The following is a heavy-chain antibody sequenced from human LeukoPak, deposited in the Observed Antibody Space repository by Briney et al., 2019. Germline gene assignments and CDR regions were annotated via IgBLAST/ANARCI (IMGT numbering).Heavy chain of an antibody. V-gene: IGHV3-30-3*01. CDR3: AREHLSCGGDCYHFDY. Sequence: GRSLRLSCAASGFTFSSYAMHWVRQAPGKGLEWVAVISYDGSNKYYADSVKGRFTISRDNSKNTLYLQMNSLRAEDTAVYYCAREHLSCGGDCYHFDYWGQGTLVTVSS. D-gene: IGHD2-21*02. CDR2: ISYDGSNK. CDR1: GFTFSSYA. J-gene: IGHJ4*02.